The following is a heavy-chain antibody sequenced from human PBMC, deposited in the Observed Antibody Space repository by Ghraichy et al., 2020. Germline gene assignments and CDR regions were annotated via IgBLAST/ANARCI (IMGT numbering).Heavy chain of an antibody. CDR2: IYPGDSDT. J-gene: IGHJ4*02. Sequence: GGSLRLSCKGSGYSFTKYWIGWVRQIPGKGLEWMGLIYPGDSDTRYSPSFRGQVTISADSSISTAYLQWSSLEASDTAMYYCARLPYYYDNSGPYYFDYWGQGTLVTVSS. CDR3: ARLPYYYDNSGPYYFDY. V-gene: IGHV5-51*01. CDR1: GYSFTKYW. D-gene: IGHD3-22*01.